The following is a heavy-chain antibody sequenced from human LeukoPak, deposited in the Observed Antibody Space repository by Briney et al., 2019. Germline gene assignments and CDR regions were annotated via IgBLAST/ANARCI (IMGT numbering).Heavy chain of an antibody. Sequence: SETLSLTCAVYGGSFSGYYWSWIRQPPGKGLEWIGEINHSGSTNYNPSLKSRVTISVDTSKNQFSLKLSSVTAADTAVYYCARVGINLPMTNLNWFDPWGQGTLVTVSP. CDR3: ARVGINLPMTNLNWFDP. D-gene: IGHD3-22*01. CDR2: INHSGST. CDR1: GGSFSGYY. J-gene: IGHJ5*02. V-gene: IGHV4-34*01.